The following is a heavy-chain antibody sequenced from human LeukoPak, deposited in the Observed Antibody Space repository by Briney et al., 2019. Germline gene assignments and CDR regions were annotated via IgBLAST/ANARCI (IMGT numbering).Heavy chain of an antibody. CDR3: ARYLARNAFDI. V-gene: IGHV4-31*03. J-gene: IGHJ3*02. CDR2: IYYSGST. CDR1: GGSISSGGCY. Sequence: TLSLTCTVSGGSISSGGCYWNWIRQHPGKGLERIGYIYYSGSTYYNPSLKSRVTISVDTSENQFSLRLSSVTAADTAVYYCARYLARNAFDIWGQGTMVTVSS.